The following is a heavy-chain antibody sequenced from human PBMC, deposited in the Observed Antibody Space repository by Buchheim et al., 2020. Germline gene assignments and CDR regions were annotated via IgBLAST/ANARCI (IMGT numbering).Heavy chain of an antibody. J-gene: IGHJ4*02. Sequence: QVQLQESGPGLVKPSETLSLTCTVSGGSVSSGSYYWSWIRQPPGKGLEWIGYIYYSGSTNYNPSLKSRVTISVDTSTNQFSLKLSSVTAADTAVYYCARSYCSSTSCLTLDYWGQGTL. V-gene: IGHV4-61*01. CDR3: ARSYCSSTSCLTLDY. CDR1: GGSVSSGSYY. CDR2: IYYSGST. D-gene: IGHD2-2*01.